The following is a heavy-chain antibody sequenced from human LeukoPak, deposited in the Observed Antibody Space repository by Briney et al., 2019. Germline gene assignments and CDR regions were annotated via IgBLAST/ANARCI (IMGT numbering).Heavy chain of an antibody. J-gene: IGHJ5*02. Sequence: PSETLSLTCTVSGGSISSYYWSWIRQPPGKGLEWIGYIYYSGSTIYNPSLKSRVTISVDTSKNQFSLKLSSVTAADTAVYYCASRKLLYNWFDPWGQGTLVTVSS. CDR3: ASRKLLYNWFDP. CDR2: IYYSGST. CDR1: GGSISSYY. V-gene: IGHV4-59*01. D-gene: IGHD1-26*01.